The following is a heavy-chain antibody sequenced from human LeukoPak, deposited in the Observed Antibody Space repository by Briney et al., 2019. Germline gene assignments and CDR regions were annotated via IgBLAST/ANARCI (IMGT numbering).Heavy chain of an antibody. CDR3: ARVFGGNPTAFDY. J-gene: IGHJ4*02. CDR2: ISHSGST. Sequence: PSETLSLTCTVSVYSISSGYYWGWLRPPPGKGLEWIGSISHSGSTYYNPSLKSRVTISVDTSKNQFSLKLSSVTAADTALYYCARVFGGNPTAFDYWGQGTLVTVSS. V-gene: IGHV4-38-2*02. CDR1: VYSISSGYY. D-gene: IGHD4-23*01.